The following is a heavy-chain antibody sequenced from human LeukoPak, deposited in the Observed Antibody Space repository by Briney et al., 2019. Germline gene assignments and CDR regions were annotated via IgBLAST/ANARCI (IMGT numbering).Heavy chain of an antibody. Sequence: SVKVSCKASGGTFSSYIITWVRQAPGQGLEWMGGIIPIFGTANYAQKFQGRVTITADESTSTAYLELSSLRSEDTAVYYCARDERSSTSWDYYMDVWGKGTTVTVSS. CDR3: ARDERSSTSWDYYMDV. V-gene: IGHV1-69*13. CDR1: GGTFSSYI. D-gene: IGHD2-2*01. J-gene: IGHJ6*03. CDR2: IIPIFGTA.